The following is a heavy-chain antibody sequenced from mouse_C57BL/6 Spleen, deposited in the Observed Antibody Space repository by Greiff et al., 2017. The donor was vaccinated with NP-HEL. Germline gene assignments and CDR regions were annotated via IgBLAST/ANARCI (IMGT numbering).Heavy chain of an antibody. Sequence: VQLQQSGAELVKPGASVKLSCKASGYTFTSYWMTWVKQRPGQGLEWIGMIHPKRGSTNYNEKFKSKATLTVDKSSSTAYMQLSCLASEDSAVYYCAPLNTGYFDVWGTGTTVTVSS. D-gene: IGHD1-1*01. CDR2: IHPKRGST. CDR1: GYTFTSYW. CDR3: APLNTGYFDV. J-gene: IGHJ1*03. V-gene: IGHV1-64*01.